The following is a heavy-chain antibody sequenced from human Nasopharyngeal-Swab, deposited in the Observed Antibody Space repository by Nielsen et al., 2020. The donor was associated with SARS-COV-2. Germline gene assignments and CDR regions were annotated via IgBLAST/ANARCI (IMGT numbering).Heavy chain of an antibody. Sequence: RQMPGKGLEWMGIIYPGDSDTRYSPSFQGQVTISADKSISTAYLQWSSLKASDTAMYYCARTNYYYDSSGYFGYWGQGTLVTVSS. CDR3: ARTNYYYDSSGYFGY. CDR2: IYPGDSDT. J-gene: IGHJ4*02. D-gene: IGHD3-22*01. V-gene: IGHV5-51*01.